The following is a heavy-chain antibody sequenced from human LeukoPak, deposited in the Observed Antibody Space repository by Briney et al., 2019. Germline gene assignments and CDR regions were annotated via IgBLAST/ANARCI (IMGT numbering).Heavy chain of an antibody. V-gene: IGHV3-48*01. CDR3: ARDQYDTWSRRGNFDS. Sequence: GGSLRLSCAASGFIFSEYSLIWVRQAPGAGLEWVSYINTNGRTIYYADSVKGRFTMSRDNDKNSMYLQMNSLRAEDTAVFYCARDQYDTWSRRGNFDSWGQGTLVIVSS. J-gene: IGHJ4*02. D-gene: IGHD3-3*01. CDR2: INTNGRTI. CDR1: GFIFSEYS.